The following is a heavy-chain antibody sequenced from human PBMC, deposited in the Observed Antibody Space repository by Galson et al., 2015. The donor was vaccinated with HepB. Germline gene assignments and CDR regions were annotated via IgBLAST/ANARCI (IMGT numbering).Heavy chain of an antibody. V-gene: IGHV4-30-4*07. CDR3: ARNYDGSGFNDAFDI. J-gene: IGHJ3*02. CDR1: GGSISSRAYS. Sequence: TLSLTCAVSGGSISSRAYSWSWIRQPPGKRLEWIGYIYYTGSAHYNPSLKSRVTISVDTSKNQFSLKLNSVTAADTAVYYCARNYDGSGFNDAFDIWGQGTVVTVSS. D-gene: IGHD3-22*01. CDR2: IYYTGSA.